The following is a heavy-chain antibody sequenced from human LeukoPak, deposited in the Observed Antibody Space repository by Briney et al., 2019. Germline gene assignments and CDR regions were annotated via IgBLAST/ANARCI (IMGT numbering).Heavy chain of an antibody. D-gene: IGHD5-18*01. Sequence: GTSAKVSCKASGYTFTSYYMHWVRQAPGQGLEWMGIINPSGGSTSYAQKFQGRVTMTRDTSTSTVYMELSSLRSEDTAVYYCARPRGRGYSYGYFDYWGQGTLVTVSS. CDR3: ARPRGRGYSYGYFDY. CDR1: GYTFTSYY. J-gene: IGHJ4*02. V-gene: IGHV1-46*01. CDR2: INPSGGST.